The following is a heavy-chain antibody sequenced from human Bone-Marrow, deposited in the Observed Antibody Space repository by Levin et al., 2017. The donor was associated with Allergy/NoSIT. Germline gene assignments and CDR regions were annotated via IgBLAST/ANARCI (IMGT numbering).Heavy chain of an antibody. V-gene: IGHV1-2*06. CDR1: GYTFTGYY. CDR2: INPNSGGT. J-gene: IGHJ5*02. CDR3: ARASSTSGSWFDP. D-gene: IGHD2-2*01. Sequence: ASVKVSCKASGYTFTGYYMHWVRQAPGQGLEWMGRINPNSGGTNYAQKFQGRVTMTRDTSISTAYMELSRLRSDDTAVYYCARASSTSGSWFDPWGQGTLVTVSS.